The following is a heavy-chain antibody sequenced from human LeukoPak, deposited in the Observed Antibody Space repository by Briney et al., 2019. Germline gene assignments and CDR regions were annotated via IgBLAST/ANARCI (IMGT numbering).Heavy chain of an antibody. D-gene: IGHD6-13*01. Sequence: GGSLRLSCAASGFTFSSYGMSWVRQAPGKGLEWVSAISGSGGSTYYADSVKGRFTISRDNSKNTLYLQMSSLRAEDTAVYYCARDGVSSWFDYWGQGTLVTVSS. CDR2: ISGSGGST. CDR1: GFTFSSYG. CDR3: ARDGVSSWFDY. V-gene: IGHV3-23*01. J-gene: IGHJ4*02.